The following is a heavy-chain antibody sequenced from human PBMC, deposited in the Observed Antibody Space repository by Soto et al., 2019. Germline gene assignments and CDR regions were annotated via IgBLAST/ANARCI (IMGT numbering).Heavy chain of an antibody. CDR1: GFSFYDSD. J-gene: IGHJ4*02. CDR3: ARKHSSDASGYDYFDS. CDR2: ISSGGSFM. D-gene: IGHD3-3*01. V-gene: IGHV3-21*01. Sequence: EVQLVESGGSLVEPGGSLRLSCTGSGFSFYDSDMTWVRQAPGKGLEWVSSISSGGSFMFYAESFKGRFTISRNNAKNSLLLQMNSLRVEDTSIYYCARKHSSDASGYDYFDSWGQGTLVTVSS.